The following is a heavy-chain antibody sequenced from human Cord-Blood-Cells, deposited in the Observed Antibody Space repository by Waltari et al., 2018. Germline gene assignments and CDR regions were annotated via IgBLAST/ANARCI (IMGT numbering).Heavy chain of an antibody. CDR1: GFTFSSYW. Sequence: EVQLVESGGGLVQPGGSLRLSCAASGFTFSSYWMSWVRQAPGKGLEWVANIKQDGSEKYYVDSVKGRFTISRDNAKNSLYLQMNSLRAEDTAVYYCARGPDSSGYYFEYWGQGTLVTVSS. J-gene: IGHJ4*02. D-gene: IGHD3-22*01. CDR3: ARGPDSSGYYFEY. V-gene: IGHV3-7*01. CDR2: IKQDGSEK.